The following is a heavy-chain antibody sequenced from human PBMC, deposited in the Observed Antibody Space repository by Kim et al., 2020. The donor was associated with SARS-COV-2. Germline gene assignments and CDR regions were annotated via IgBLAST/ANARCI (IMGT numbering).Heavy chain of an antibody. CDR2: ISAYNGNT. J-gene: IGHJ5*02. CDR1: GYNFPTYG. Sequence: ASVKVSCKPSGYNFPTYGITWVRQAPGQGLEWMGWISAYNGNTNYAQNLQGRVTMTIDTSTSTAYMELRSLRSDDTAVYYCASHYYDSSVGSWGQGTLVTVSS. D-gene: IGHD3-22*01. CDR3: ASHYYDSSVGS. V-gene: IGHV1-18*01.